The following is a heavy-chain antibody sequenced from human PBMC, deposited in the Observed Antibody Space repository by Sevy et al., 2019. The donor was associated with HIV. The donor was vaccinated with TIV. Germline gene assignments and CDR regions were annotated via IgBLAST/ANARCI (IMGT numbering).Heavy chain of an antibody. CDR2: FNPNNGDS. Sequence: ASVKVSCKASGFTFSDYYMHWVRQAPGQGLEWMGWFNPNNGDSRSAQKFQGRVTLTGDMSISTAYMELTGLRSDDTAIYFCTRDDIYSHPWEFDWWGHGALVIVSS. J-gene: IGHJ4*01. V-gene: IGHV1-2*02. CDR3: TRDDIYSHPWEFDW. D-gene: IGHD1-26*01. CDR1: GFTFSDYY.